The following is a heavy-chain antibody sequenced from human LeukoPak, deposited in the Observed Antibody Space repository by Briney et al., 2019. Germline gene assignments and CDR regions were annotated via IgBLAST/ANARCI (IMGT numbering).Heavy chain of an antibody. CDR3: ARDDGSSVLDY. CDR2: VYYSGST. CDR1: GDSISNARYY. Sequence: SDTLSLTCTVSGDSISNARYYWAGIRQPRGKGLEYIAHVYYSGSTYYNPSLESRVNISVDTSKNQFSLKLSSVTAADTAVYYCARDDGSSVLDYWGQGTLVTVSS. J-gene: IGHJ4*02. D-gene: IGHD6-13*01. V-gene: IGHV4-39*07.